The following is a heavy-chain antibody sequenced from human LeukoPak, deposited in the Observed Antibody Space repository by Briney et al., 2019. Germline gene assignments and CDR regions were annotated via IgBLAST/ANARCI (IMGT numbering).Heavy chain of an antibody. CDR1: GGSVSDGNYY. V-gene: IGHV4-61*01. J-gene: IGHJ4*02. D-gene: IGHD3-10*01. CDR3: AREGSFGDS. CDR2: IYYSGST. Sequence: SETPSLTCTVSGGSVSDGNYYWSWIRQPPGKGLEWIGYIYYSGSTNYNPSLKSRVTIAIDTSKNQFSLKLRSVTAADTAVYYCAREGSFGDSWGQGTLVTVSS.